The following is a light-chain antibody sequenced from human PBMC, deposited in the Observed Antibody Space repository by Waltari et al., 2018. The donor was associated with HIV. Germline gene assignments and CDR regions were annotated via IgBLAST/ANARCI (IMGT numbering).Light chain of an antibody. CDR2: SNN. Sequence: QSVLTQPNSTSGNPGKKITISCSRNISNIGRNSVKWYPQFSGAAPKLLIFSNNQHPSGVPARFSGSKSGSAASLAISGLHSDDEAIYHCATWDDTLSGPVFGGGTKLTVL. V-gene: IGLV1-44*01. CDR3: ATWDDTLSGPV. CDR1: ISNIGRNS. J-gene: IGLJ3*02.